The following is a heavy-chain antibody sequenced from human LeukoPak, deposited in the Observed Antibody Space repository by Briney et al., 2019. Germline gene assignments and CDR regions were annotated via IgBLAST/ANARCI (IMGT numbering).Heavy chain of an antibody. V-gene: IGHV3-23*01. CDR2: ISGSGDYT. Sequence: GGSLTLSCAVSGFTFSSYAMSWVRQAPGQGLEWVSAISGSGDYTSYADSVRGRFTISRDNSRNTLYLQMLSLRPEDTAVYYCAKDTSIGKYCTNGVCSPFDYWGQGPLVTVSS. D-gene: IGHD2-8*01. CDR3: AKDTSIGKYCTNGVCSPFDY. CDR1: GFTFSSYA. J-gene: IGHJ4*02.